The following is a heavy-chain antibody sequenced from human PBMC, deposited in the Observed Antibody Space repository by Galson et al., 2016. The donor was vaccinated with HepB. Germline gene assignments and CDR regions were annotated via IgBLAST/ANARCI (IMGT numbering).Heavy chain of an antibody. CDR3: ASAYGGYWD. Sequence: SETLSLTCTVSGGSVRSPSYYWTWIRQPPGKGLEWIGYVYYNGGTNYNPSLKSRVTISVDKSKNQFSLKLSSVTAADTAVYYCASAYGGYWDWGQGTLVTVSS. CDR1: GGSVRSPSYY. CDR2: VYYNGGT. V-gene: IGHV4-61*01. D-gene: IGHD5-12*01. J-gene: IGHJ4*02.